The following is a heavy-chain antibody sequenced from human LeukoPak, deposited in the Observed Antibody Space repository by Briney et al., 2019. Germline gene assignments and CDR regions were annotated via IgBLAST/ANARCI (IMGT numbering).Heavy chain of an antibody. CDR3: ARVRVVPAAIATYYFDY. V-gene: IGHV4-31*03. CDR2: IYYSGNT. D-gene: IGHD2-2*02. J-gene: IGHJ4*02. CDR1: GGSISSGGYY. Sequence: PSETLSLTCTVSGGSISSGGYYWSWIRQHPGKGLEWIGYIYYSGNTYYNPSLKSRVTISVDTSKNQFSLKLSSVTAADTAVYYCARVRVVPAAIATYYFDYWGQETLVTVSS.